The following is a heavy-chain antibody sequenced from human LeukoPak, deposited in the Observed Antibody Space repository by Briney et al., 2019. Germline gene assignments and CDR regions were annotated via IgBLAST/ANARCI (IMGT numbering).Heavy chain of an antibody. CDR2: IKQDGSEK. D-gene: IGHD1-7*01. Sequence: GGSLRLSCAASGFTFSSYWMSWVRQAPGKGLEWVANIKQDGSEKYYVDSVKGRFTISRDNAKNSLYPQMNSLRAEDTAVYYCARDSYNWNYGSPGDYWGQGTLVTVSS. J-gene: IGHJ4*02. CDR3: ARDSYNWNYGSPGDY. V-gene: IGHV3-7*01. CDR1: GFTFSSYW.